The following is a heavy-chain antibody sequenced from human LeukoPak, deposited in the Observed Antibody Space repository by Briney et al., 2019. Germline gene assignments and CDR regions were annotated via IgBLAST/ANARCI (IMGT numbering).Heavy chain of an antibody. J-gene: IGHJ4*02. CDR1: GFTFSSYS. CDR3: ARVLESKKDIVVVVAALDY. V-gene: IGHV3-21*01. CDR2: ISSSSSYI. D-gene: IGHD2-15*01. Sequence: PGRSLRLSCAASGFTFSSYSMNWVRQAPGKGLEWVSSISSSSSYIYYADSVKGRFTISRDNAKNSLYLQMNSLRAEDTAVYYCARVLESKKDIVVVVAALDYWGQGTLVTVSS.